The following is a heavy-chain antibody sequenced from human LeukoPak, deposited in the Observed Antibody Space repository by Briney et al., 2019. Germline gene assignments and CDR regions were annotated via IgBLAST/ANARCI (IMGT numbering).Heavy chain of an antibody. J-gene: IGHJ4*01. Sequence: GGSLRLSCTTSGFTFDFYAMHWDRQAPGKGLEWVAVMSYDGRYRYYADSAKGRFTISRDNSKRTLYLEMSSLRPEDKARYCCARSELYYGAESYYHLDYWGHGTLVTVSS. CDR2: MSYDGRYR. CDR1: GFTFDFYA. D-gene: IGHD3-10*01. CDR3: ARSELYYGAESYYHLDY. V-gene: IGHV3-30*03.